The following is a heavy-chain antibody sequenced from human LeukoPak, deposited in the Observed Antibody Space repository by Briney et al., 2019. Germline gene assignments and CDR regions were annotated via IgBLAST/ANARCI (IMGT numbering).Heavy chain of an antibody. CDR2: ISPSSTNI. J-gene: IGHJ5*01. CDR1: GFTFSAHT. Sequence: GGSLRLSCAASGFTFSAHTMSWVRQAPGKGLEWVSSISPSSTNIFQPASMKGRFTISRDNAKNSLFLQIHSLRVEDTAVYYCAGEEWYVFYFDPWGQGTPVTVSS. D-gene: IGHD2-8*01. V-gene: IGHV3-21*06. CDR3: AGEEWYVFYFDP.